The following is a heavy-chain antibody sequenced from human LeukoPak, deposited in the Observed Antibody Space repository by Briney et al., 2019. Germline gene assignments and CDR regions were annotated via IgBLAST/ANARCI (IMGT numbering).Heavy chain of an antibody. J-gene: IGHJ4*02. Sequence: GASVKVSCKASGYTFTGYYMHWVRQAPGQGLEWMGWINPNSGGTNYAQKFQGRATMTRDTSISTAYMELSRLRSDDTAVYYCARAPDELLSKGGYWGQGTLVTVSS. V-gene: IGHV1-2*02. D-gene: IGHD2-2*01. CDR3: ARAPDELLSKGGY. CDR1: GYTFTGYY. CDR2: INPNSGGT.